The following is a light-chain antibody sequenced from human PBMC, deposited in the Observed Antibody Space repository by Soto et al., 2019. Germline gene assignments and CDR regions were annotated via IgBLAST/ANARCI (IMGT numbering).Light chain of an antibody. Sequence: EIVMTQSPATLSVSPGERATLSCRARQSVSSNLAWYQQKPGQAPRLLIYGASTRATGIPARFSGSGSGTEFTLTISSLQSVDVAGYYCQQYNNWPPWTFGQGTKVEIK. CDR3: QQYNNWPPWT. V-gene: IGKV3-15*01. CDR1: QSVSSN. CDR2: GAS. J-gene: IGKJ1*01.